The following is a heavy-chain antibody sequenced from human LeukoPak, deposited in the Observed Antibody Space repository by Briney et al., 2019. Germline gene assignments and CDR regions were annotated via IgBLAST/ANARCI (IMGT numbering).Heavy chain of an antibody. V-gene: IGHV5-51*01. Sequence: GESLKISCKASGYRFTSYWIGWVRQMPGKGLEWMGIIYPGDSDTRYSPSFQGQVTISADKSISTAYLQWSSLKASDTAMYYCARLGGVEHSTPSHFDYWGQGTLVTVSS. J-gene: IGHJ4*02. CDR1: GYRFTSYW. CDR3: ARLGGVEHSTPSHFDY. CDR2: IYPGDSDT. D-gene: IGHD2-8*02.